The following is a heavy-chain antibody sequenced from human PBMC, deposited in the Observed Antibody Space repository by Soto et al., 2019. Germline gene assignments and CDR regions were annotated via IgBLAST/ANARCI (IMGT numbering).Heavy chain of an antibody. D-gene: IGHD3-10*01. CDR1: GGTFSSYA. J-gene: IGHJ6*02. Sequence: QVQLVQSGAEVKKPGSSVKVSCEASGGTFSSYAFSWVRQAPGQGLEWMGGIIPMYGAADDAQNFQGRVKIAADESTSTAHREMSSLRFEDTAAYFCAGRNYVSGTYYRHKQYVDYSGIDVWGQGTTVTVS. CDR2: IIPMYGAA. V-gene: IGHV1-69*01. CDR3: AGRNYVSGTYYRHKQYVDYSGIDV.